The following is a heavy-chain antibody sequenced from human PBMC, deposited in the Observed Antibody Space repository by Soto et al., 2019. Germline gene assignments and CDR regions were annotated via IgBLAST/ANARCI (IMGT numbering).Heavy chain of an antibody. V-gene: IGHV3-30-3*01. D-gene: IGHD6-6*01. Sequence: QVQLVESGGGVVQPGRSLRLSCAASGFTFSSYAMHWVRQAPGKGLEWVAVISYDGSNKYYADSVKGRFTISRDNSKNTLYLQMNSQRAEDTAVYYCARDLFVDYYYYYGMDVWGQGTTVTVSS. CDR2: ISYDGSNK. CDR3: ARDLFVDYYYYYGMDV. J-gene: IGHJ6*02. CDR1: GFTFSSYA.